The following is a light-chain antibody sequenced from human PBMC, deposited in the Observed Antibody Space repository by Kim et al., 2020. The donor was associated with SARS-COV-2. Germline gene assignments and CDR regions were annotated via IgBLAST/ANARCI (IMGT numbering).Light chain of an antibody. CDR2: GAS. V-gene: IGKV3-15*01. Sequence: EIVMTQSPVTLSVSPGERATLSCRASQSVSSNLAWYQQTPGQAPRLLIYGASTRATGIPARFSGTGSGTEFTLTISSLQSEDFAVYYCQQYNNWPYTFGQGTKREI. CDR1: QSVSSN. CDR3: QQYNNWPYT. J-gene: IGKJ2*01.